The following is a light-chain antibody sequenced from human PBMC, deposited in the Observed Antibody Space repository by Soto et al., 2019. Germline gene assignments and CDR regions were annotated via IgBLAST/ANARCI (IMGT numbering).Light chain of an antibody. CDR2: GAS. Sequence: EIVMTQSPATLSVSPGERVTLSCRASQSVRSSLAWYQQKPGQAPRLLIYGASTRAIGIPGRFSGSGSETEFTLTISSLQSEDVAVYYCQQYNNWSTFGQGTKVETK. V-gene: IGKV3-15*01. CDR3: QQYNNWST. J-gene: IGKJ1*01. CDR1: QSVRSS.